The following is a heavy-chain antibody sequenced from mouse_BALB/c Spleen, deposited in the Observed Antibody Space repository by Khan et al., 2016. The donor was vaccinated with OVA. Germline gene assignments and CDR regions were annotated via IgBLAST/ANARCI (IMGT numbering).Heavy chain of an antibody. D-gene: IGHD2-3*01. Sequence: EVELVESGPELVKPGASVKISCKASGYSFTGYFMNWVKQSHGKSLEWIGRINPYNGDTFYNQKFKGKATLTVDKSSSTAHMELLSLTSEDSAVYCCTDGYYRDAMDYWGQGTSGTVSS. CDR3: TDGYYRDAMDY. CDR1: GYSFTGYF. V-gene: IGHV1-37*01. CDR2: INPYNGDT. J-gene: IGHJ4*01.